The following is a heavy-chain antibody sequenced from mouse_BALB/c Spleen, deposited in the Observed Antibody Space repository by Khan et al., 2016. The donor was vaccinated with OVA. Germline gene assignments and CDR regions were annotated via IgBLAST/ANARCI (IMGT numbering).Heavy chain of an antibody. V-gene: IGHV1-18*01. CDR2: INPYNGFT. Sequence: EVQLQQSRPELVKPGASMKISCKASGYSFTDYTMNWVKQSHGKNLEWIGLINPYNGFTTYNQKFKGKATLTVHKSSSTAYMELLSLTSEDSAVYYCARGNYYCSNSWFAYWGQGTLVTVSA. D-gene: IGHD1-1*01. CDR3: ARGNYYCSNSWFAY. CDR1: GYSFTDYT. J-gene: IGHJ3*01.